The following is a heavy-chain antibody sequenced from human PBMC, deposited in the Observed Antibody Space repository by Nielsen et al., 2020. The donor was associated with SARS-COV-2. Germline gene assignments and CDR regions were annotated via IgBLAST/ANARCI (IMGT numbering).Heavy chain of an antibody. Sequence: ASVKVSCKVSGGALTLFSMHWVRQAPGQGLEWMGIINPSGGSTSYAQRLQGRLTMTRDTSTSTVYMELSSLTSEDTAVYYCARDPDCRGTNCPRVGWFDPWGQGTLVTVSP. D-gene: IGHD2-2*01. CDR1: GGALTLFS. J-gene: IGHJ5*02. CDR3: ARDPDCRGTNCPRVGWFDP. V-gene: IGHV1-46*04. CDR2: INPSGGST.